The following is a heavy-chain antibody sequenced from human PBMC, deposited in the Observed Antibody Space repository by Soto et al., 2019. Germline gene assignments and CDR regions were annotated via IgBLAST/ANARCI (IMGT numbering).Heavy chain of an antibody. D-gene: IGHD2-8*01. CDR2: IYYSGST. J-gene: IGHJ3*02. CDR3: ARRAGYCTNGVCREDAFDI. Sequence: SETLSLTCTVSGGSISSYYWSWIRQPPGKGLEWIGYIYYSGSTNYNPSLKSRVTISVDTSKNQFSLKLSSVTAADTAVYYCARRAGYCTNGVCREDAFDIWGQGTMVTVSS. V-gene: IGHV4-59*01. CDR1: GGSISSYY.